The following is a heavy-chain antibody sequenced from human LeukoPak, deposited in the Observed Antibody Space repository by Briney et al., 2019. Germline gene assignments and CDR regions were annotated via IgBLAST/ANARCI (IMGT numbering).Heavy chain of an antibody. V-gene: IGHV4-59*01. J-gene: IGHJ4*02. D-gene: IGHD6-6*01. Sequence: PSETLSFTCTVSGGSISNYYWSWIRQPPGKGLKWIGYIYYSGSTNHNPSLKSRVTISVDTSKNQFSLKLSSVTAADTAVYYCARAGQFIAARPITFDYWGQGTLVTVSS. CDR1: GGSISNYY. CDR3: ARAGQFIAARPITFDY. CDR2: IYYSGST.